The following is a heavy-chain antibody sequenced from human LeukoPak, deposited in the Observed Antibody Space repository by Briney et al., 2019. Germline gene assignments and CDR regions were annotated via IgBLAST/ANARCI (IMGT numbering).Heavy chain of an antibody. CDR1: GYTFTNYA. D-gene: IGHD1-7*01. CDR2: INTRTINP. V-gene: IGHV7-4-1*02. J-gene: IGHJ4*01. Sequence: ASVKVSCKASGYTFTNYAINWVRQAPGQGLEWMGWINTRTINPTYAQGFTGRFVFSLDTSVSTASLQISSLEPADTAVYYCARGHNWNYVWSDYWGHGTLVTVSS. CDR3: ARGHNWNYVWSDY.